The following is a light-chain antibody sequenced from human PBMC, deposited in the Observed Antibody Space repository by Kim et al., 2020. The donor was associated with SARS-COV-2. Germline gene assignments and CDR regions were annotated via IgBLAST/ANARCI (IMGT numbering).Light chain of an antibody. CDR1: VRSNY. CDR2: GAS. Sequence: VRSNYLAWYQQKPGQAPRVLVYGASSRATGIPDRFSGSGSGTDFTLTISRLEPEDFAVYYCQQYGYSHTFGQGTKLEI. V-gene: IGKV3-20*01. CDR3: QQYGYSHT. J-gene: IGKJ2*01.